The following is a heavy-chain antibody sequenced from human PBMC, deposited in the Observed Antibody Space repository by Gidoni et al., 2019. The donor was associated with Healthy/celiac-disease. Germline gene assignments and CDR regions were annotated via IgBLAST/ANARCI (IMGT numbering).Heavy chain of an antibody. CDR1: GFPFSSYG. D-gene: IGHD6-13*01. CDR3: ARTLYSSSWYWFDP. CDR2: IWYDANNK. V-gene: IGHV3-33*01. J-gene: IGHJ5*02. Sequence: QVQLVESGGGVVQPGGSLRLSCAASGFPFSSYGMHWVRQTPGKGLEWGAVIWYDANNKYYADSVKGRFTISRDNSKNTLYLQMNSPRAEDTAVYYCARTLYSSSWYWFDPWGQGTLVTVSS.